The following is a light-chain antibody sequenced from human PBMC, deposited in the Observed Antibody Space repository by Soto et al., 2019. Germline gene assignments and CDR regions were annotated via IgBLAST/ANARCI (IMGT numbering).Light chain of an antibody. CDR3: AAWDDTSSFV. Sequence: VLTQPPSASGTPGQRVIISCSGGSSNIGRNTVNWYQHLPGTAPRLLIYTNDQRPSGVPDRFSGSKSGTSASLAISELQSEDEADYYCAAWDDTSSFVFGTGTKVTVL. CDR1: SSNIGRNT. CDR2: TND. V-gene: IGLV1-44*01. J-gene: IGLJ1*01.